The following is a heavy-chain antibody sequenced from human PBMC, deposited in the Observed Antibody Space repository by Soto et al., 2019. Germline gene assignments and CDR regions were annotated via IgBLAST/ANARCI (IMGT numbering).Heavy chain of an antibody. CDR3: PRLRGFFDY. J-gene: IGHJ4*02. Sequence: GSLRLSCAASGFTFSNSAMNWVRQAPGKGLEWVAYISSSSSTIYYADSVKGRFTISRDNANNSLYLQMNSLRAEDTAVYYCPRLRGFFDYWGQGTLVTVSS. CDR1: GFTFSNSA. D-gene: IGHD3-16*01. CDR2: ISSSSSTI. V-gene: IGHV3-48*01.